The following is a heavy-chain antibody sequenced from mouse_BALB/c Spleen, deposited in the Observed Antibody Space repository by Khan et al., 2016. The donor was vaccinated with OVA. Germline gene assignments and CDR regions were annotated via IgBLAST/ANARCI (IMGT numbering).Heavy chain of an antibody. CDR1: GYSITSYYA. CDR3: ARVYGGAFDY. J-gene: IGHJ2*02. D-gene: IGHD2-10*02. Sequence: VELVESGPGLVKPSQSLSLTCTVTGYSITSYYAWNLIRQFPGNKLEWMGYISYSGNTNYNPSLKSRISITRDKSKNQFFLQLNSVTTEDTATFSRARVYGGAFDYWGQGTSVTVSS. V-gene: IGHV3-2*02. CDR2: ISYSGNT.